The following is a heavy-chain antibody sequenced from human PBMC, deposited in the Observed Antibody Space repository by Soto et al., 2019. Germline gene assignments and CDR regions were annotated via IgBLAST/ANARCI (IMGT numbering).Heavy chain of an antibody. CDR2: IGSRGDST. CDR3: AKDLIYGYNSGRPFDS. J-gene: IGHJ4*02. V-gene: IGHV3-23*01. CDR1: GFTFSSFA. D-gene: IGHD6-19*01. Sequence: EVQLLESGGGLVQPVGSLRLSCAASGFTFSSFAMSWVRQAPGKGLEWVSAIGSRGDSTYYADSVKGRFTISRDNSKNTLSLQMNSLRAEDTAVYYCAKDLIYGYNSGRPFDSWGQGTLVTVSS.